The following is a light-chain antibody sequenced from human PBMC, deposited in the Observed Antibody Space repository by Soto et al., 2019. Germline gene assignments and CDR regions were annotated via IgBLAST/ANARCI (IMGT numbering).Light chain of an antibody. CDR2: WSS. CDR3: HQYYNVPFT. CDR1: QSVLYSSNNKNY. Sequence: DIVMTQSPDSLAVSLGERATINCKSSQSVLYSSNNKNYLAWFQQKPGQPPHLLIYWSSTRESGVPDRFSGSGSGTDFTLTISSLQAEDVAVYYCHQYYNVPFTFGGGTKVEIK. V-gene: IGKV4-1*01. J-gene: IGKJ4*01.